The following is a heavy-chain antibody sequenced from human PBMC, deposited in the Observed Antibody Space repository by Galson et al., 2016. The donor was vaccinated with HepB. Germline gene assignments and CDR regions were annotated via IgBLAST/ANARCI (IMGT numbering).Heavy chain of an antibody. Sequence: QSGAEVKKPGESLKILCKASGYTFSTYWIGWVRQMPGKGLEWMGVIYPSDSDTRYSPSFQGQVTISADKSISTAYLQWNSLKASDTAIYYCARDLTPILWGQGTLVTVSS. CDR2: IYPSDSDT. CDR1: GYTFSTYW. V-gene: IGHV5-51*01. J-gene: IGHJ4*02. CDR3: ARDLTPIL. D-gene: IGHD3-9*01.